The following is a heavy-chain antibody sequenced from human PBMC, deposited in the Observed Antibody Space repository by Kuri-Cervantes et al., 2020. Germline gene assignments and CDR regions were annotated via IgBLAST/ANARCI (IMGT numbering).Heavy chain of an antibody. V-gene: IGHV3-7*03. CDR3: ARDSIVSGGAVPFDY. J-gene: IGHJ4*02. CDR2: INQDGTVK. D-gene: IGHD3-16*01. Sequence: GGSLRLSCAASGFTFSNYWMSWVRQAPGKGLEWVANINQDGTVKYYVDSMKGRFTISRDNAKNSLSLQMNSLRAEDTAVYYCARDSIVSGGAVPFDYWGQGTLVTVSS. CDR1: GFTFSNYW.